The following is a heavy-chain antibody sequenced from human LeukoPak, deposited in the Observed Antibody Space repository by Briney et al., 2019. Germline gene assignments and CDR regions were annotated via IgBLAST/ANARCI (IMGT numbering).Heavy chain of an antibody. Sequence: SETLSLTCTVSGGSISSGTYYWNWIRQPAGKGLEWIGRIYTSSESTKYNPSLKSRVTISIDTSKNQFSLKLRSVTAADTAMYYCARLWSTDCSGGSCPHQPNSWGQGTLVTVSS. CDR3: ARLWSTDCSGGSCPHQPNS. CDR1: GGSISSGTYY. V-gene: IGHV4-61*02. D-gene: IGHD2-15*01. J-gene: IGHJ4*02. CDR2: IYTSSEST.